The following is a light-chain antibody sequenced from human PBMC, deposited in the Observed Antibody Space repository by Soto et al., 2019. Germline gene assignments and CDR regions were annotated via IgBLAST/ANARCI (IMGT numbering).Light chain of an antibody. Sequence: EVVLTQSPGTLSLSPGERATLSCRASQSVSNNYLAWYQQKPCQSPKVLILGSSGRATGIPDRFSGSGSGTFFTLTITSPEPEDFALYYCQQYGSAPPYTFGQGTKLEIK. V-gene: IGKV3-20*01. J-gene: IGKJ2*01. CDR3: QQYGSAPPYT. CDR1: QSVSNNY. CDR2: GSS.